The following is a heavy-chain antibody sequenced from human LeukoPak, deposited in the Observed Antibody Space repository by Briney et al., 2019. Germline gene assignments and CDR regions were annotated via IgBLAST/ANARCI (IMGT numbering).Heavy chain of an antibody. CDR1: GFTFSSYW. Sequence: GGSLRLSCAASGFTFSSYWMTWVRQAPGTGLEWVAHIKQDGSEKYYVESVKGRFTISRDNAKNSLSLQMNSLRVEDTAVYYCARGGGRHVEYWGQGNLVTVSS. CDR2: IKQDGSEK. V-gene: IGHV3-7*02. CDR3: ARGGGRHVEY. D-gene: IGHD2/OR15-2a*01. J-gene: IGHJ4*02.